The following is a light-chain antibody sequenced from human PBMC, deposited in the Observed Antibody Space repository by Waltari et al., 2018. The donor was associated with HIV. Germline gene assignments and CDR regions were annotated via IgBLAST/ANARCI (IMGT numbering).Light chain of an antibody. J-gene: IGLJ2*01. CDR1: GSNIGHHF. CDR2: SDD. Sequence: QSVLTQPPSASGTPGQTVIISCSGGGSNIGHHFLNWYQQLPRADLSLLILSDDRLSSTVFCALSGSKFATTASLVISGLHAYDVADYYCAAWNDKMNNSVVFGGSVLFGGGTKLTVL. V-gene: IGLV1-44*01. CDR3: AAWNDKMNNSVVFGGSVL.